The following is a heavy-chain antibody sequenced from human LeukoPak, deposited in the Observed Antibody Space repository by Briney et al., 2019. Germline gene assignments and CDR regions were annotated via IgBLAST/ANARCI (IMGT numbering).Heavy chain of an antibody. CDR2: IYYRGST. D-gene: IGHD5-24*01. V-gene: IGHV4-39*01. J-gene: IGHJ2*01. Sequence: SETLSLTCTVSVGSLSSSIHYWGWIRHPPGEGLEWIGYIYYRGSTYYTPSLKSRVTITVDTSKNQYSLKLSSGTGADTAVFYCARQMGFPWYFDLWGGGDLVTVSS. CDR1: VGSLSSSIHY. CDR3: ARQMGFPWYFDL.